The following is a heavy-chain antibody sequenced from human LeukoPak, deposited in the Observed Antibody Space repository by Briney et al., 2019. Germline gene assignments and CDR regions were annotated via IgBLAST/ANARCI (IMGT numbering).Heavy chain of an antibody. CDR3: AKEGDRGEALYYYYMDV. CDR1: GFTVSSNY. J-gene: IGHJ6*03. CDR2: IYDNGDA. V-gene: IGHV3-53*01. Sequence: GGSLRLSCAASGFTVSSNYMSWVRQAPGKGLEWVSVIYDNGDAYSADSVKGRFTISRDNSKNALYLQMNSLRAEDTADYYCAKEGDRGEALYYYYMDVWGNGTTVTVSS. D-gene: IGHD3-10*01.